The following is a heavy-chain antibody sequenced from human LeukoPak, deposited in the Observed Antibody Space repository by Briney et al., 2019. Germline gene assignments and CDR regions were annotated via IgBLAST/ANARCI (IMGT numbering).Heavy chain of an antibody. D-gene: IGHD3-10*01. CDR1: GGSISSYY. CDR3: ARSDPGYGSGALGFDY. V-gene: IGHV4-38-2*02. Sequence: SETLPLTCTVSGGSISSYYWGWIRQPPGKGLEWIGSIYHSGSTYYNPSLKSRVTISVDTSKNQFSLKLSSVTAADTAVYYCARSDPGYGSGALGFDYWGQGTLVTVSS. J-gene: IGHJ4*02. CDR2: IYHSGST.